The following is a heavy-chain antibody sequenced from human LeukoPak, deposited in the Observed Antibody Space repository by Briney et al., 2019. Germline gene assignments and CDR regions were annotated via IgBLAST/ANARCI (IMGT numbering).Heavy chain of an antibody. J-gene: IGHJ4*02. V-gene: IGHV3-74*01. CDR2: IKNDGKIT. Sequence: GGSLRLSCAASEFTFNNYWMHRVRQAPGKGLVWVSRIKNDGKITTYADSVKGRFTTSRDNAKNTFYLQMNSLRVEDTAVYYCAKQLGYCSDGSCYFPYWGQGTLVTVSS. CDR1: EFTFNNYW. D-gene: IGHD2-15*01. CDR3: AKQLGYCSDGSCYFPY.